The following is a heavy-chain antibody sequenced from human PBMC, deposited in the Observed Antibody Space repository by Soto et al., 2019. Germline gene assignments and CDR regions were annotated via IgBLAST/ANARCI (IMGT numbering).Heavy chain of an antibody. Sequence: GGSLRLSCAASGFTFSSYGMHWVRQAPGKGLEWVAVIWYDGSNKYYADSVKGRFTISRDNSKNTLYLQMNSLRAEDTAVYYCARGYDFWGPEGYFDYWGQGTLVTVSS. CDR2: IWYDGSNK. D-gene: IGHD3-3*01. CDR3: ARGYDFWGPEGYFDY. CDR1: GFTFSSYG. V-gene: IGHV3-33*01. J-gene: IGHJ4*02.